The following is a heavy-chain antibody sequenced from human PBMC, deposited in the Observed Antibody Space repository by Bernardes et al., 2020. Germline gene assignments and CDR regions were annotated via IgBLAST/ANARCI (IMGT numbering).Heavy chain of an antibody. CDR2: MNPNSGNT. CDR1: GYTFTSYD. Sequence: ASVKVSCKASGYTFTSYDINWVRQATGQGLEWMGWMNPNSGNTGYAQKFQGRVTMTRNTSISTAYMELSSLRSEDTAVYYCARVMGSGIAARLLFGYWGQGTLVTVSS. J-gene: IGHJ4*02. CDR3: ARVMGSGIAARLLFGY. D-gene: IGHD6-6*01. V-gene: IGHV1-8*01.